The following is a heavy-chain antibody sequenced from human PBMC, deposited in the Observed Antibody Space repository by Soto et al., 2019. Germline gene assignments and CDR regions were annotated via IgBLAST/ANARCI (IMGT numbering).Heavy chain of an antibody. D-gene: IGHD3-3*01. CDR3: ASQRFLEWFINNHYFDY. CDR1: GGSISSSSYY. Sequence: SSETLSLTCTVSGGSISSSSYYWGWIRQPPGKGLEWIGSIYYSGSTYYNPSLKSRVTISVDTSKNQFSLKLSSVTAADTAVYYCASQRFLEWFINNHYFDYWGQGTLVTVSS. J-gene: IGHJ4*02. CDR2: IYYSGST. V-gene: IGHV4-39*01.